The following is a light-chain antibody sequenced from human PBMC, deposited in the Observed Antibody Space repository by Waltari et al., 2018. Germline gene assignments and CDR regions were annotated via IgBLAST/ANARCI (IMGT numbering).Light chain of an antibody. Sequence: QSALPQPPSASGSPGQSATISCPGSSSAIGGHNFFSCYQQHPGKAPKLLIYEVNKRPSGVPDRFSGSKSGNTASPTVSGLQAEDEADYYCTSYAGSINPYVFGTGTEVTVL. CDR2: EVN. V-gene: IGLV2-8*01. CDR3: TSYAGSINPYV. J-gene: IGLJ1*01. CDR1: SSAIGGHNF.